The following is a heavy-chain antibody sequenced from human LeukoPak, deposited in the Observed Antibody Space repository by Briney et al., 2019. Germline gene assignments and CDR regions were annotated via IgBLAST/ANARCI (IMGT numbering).Heavy chain of an antibody. CDR2: INPNSGGT. CDR3: AWDSSGYYYFDY. D-gene: IGHD3-22*01. CDR1: GYTFTGYY. V-gene: IGHV1-2*02. Sequence: ASVTVSCKASGYTFTGYYMHWVRQAPGQGLEWMGWINPNSGGTNYAQKFQGRVTMTRDTSISTAYMELSRLRSDDTAVYYCAWDSSGYYYFDYWSQGTLVTVSS. J-gene: IGHJ4*02.